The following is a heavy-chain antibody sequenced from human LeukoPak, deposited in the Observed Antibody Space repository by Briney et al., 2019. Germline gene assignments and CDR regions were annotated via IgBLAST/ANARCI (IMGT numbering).Heavy chain of an antibody. D-gene: IGHD6-13*01. V-gene: IGHV5-51*01. J-gene: IGHJ4*02. Sequence: GESLKISCKGSGYIFTSYWIAWVRQMPGKGLECMGSIFPGDSDTKYNPSFQGHVTISADKSISTAYLQWSSLNDSDTAMYYCAKTGYTSSPGDSWGQGTLVTVSS. CDR1: GYIFTSYW. CDR2: IFPGDSDT. CDR3: AKTGYTSSPGDS.